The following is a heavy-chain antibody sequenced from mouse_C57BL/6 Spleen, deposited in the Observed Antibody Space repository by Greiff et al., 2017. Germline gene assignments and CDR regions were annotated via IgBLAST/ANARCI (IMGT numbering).Heavy chain of an antibody. CDR3: ARHEGYGYASYWYFDV. V-gene: IGHV5-6*01. Sequence: EVNVVESGGDLVKPGGSLKLSCAASGFTFSSYGMSWVRQTPDKRLEWVATISSGGSYTYYPDSVKGRFTISRDNAKNTLYLQMSRLKSEDTAMYYCARHEGYGYASYWYFDVWGTGTTVTVSS. CDR2: ISSGGSYT. D-gene: IGHD2-2*01. J-gene: IGHJ1*03. CDR1: GFTFSSYG.